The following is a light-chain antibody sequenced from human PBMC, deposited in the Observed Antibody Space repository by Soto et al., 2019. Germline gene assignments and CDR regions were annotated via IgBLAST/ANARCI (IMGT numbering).Light chain of an antibody. CDR1: QGIRND. CDR2: AAS. Sequence: DIQMTQFPSSLSASVGDRVTITCRASQGIRNDLGWYQQKPGKAPKRLIYAASSLQSGVPSRFSGRGSGTEFTLAISSLQPEDAVAVYCLQHSTYPLTFGQGTKVEIK. J-gene: IGKJ1*01. CDR3: LQHSTYPLT. V-gene: IGKV1-17*01.